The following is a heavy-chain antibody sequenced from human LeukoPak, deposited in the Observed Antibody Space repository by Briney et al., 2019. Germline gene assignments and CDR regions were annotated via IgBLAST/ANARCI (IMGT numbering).Heavy chain of an antibody. CDR2: INSRSRSI. V-gene: IGHV3-21*01. Sequence: PGGSLRLSCAASGFTFSAYSMNWVRQAPGRGLEWVSSINSRSRSIYNADSVKGRFTISRDNAKRSLYLQMNSLRAEDTAVYYCARDRDDDSSGSIDDAFDIWGQGTMVTVSS. J-gene: IGHJ3*02. CDR1: GFTFSAYS. CDR3: ARDRDDDSSGSIDDAFDI. D-gene: IGHD3-22*01.